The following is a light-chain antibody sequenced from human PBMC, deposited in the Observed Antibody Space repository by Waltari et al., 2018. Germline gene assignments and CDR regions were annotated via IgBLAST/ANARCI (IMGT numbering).Light chain of an antibody. V-gene: IGLV2-23*01. CDR2: EGS. Sequence: QSALTQPASVSGSPGQSITISCTGTSCDVGRYNLVSWYQQYPGKAPKLMIYEGSKRPSGVSDRFSGSKSGNTASLTISGIQTEDEADYYCCSYAGSSTIVVFGGGTKLTVL. CDR3: CSYAGSSTIVV. J-gene: IGLJ2*01. CDR1: SCDVGRYNL.